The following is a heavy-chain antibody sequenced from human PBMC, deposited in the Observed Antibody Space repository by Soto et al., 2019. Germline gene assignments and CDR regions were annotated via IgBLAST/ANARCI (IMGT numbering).Heavy chain of an antibody. CDR2: IYYSGST. CDR1: GGSISSYY. V-gene: IGHV4-59*01. Sequence: SLTCTVSGGSISSYYWSWIRQPPGKGLEWIGYIYYSGSTNYNPSLKSRVTISVDTSKNQFSLKLSSVTAADTAVYYCARAYNWFDPWGQGTLVTVSS. CDR3: ARAYNWFDP. J-gene: IGHJ5*02.